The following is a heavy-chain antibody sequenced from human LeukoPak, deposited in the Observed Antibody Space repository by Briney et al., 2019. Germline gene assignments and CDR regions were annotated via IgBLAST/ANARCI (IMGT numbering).Heavy chain of an antibody. D-gene: IGHD4-17*01. V-gene: IGHV3-74*01. CDR2: LNSDGSST. CDR1: GFTLDIHW. J-gene: IGHJ5*02. CDR3: SRCETVSNPFQP. Sequence: GGSLTLSCAPSGFTLDIHWKEDVRQAPGQGLVWVSRLNSDGSSTNYADSVKGRFTISRDNAKNTLYLQMNSLRAEDTAVYHYSRCETVSNPFQPWGQGTLVTVSS.